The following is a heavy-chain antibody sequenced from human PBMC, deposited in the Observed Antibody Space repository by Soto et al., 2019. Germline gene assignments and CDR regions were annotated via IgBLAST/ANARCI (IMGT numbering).Heavy chain of an antibody. CDR1: GFTFSSYS. CDR2: ISSSSSYI. CDR3: AREPVRYDSSGFDY. Sequence: GGSLRLSCAASGFTFSSYSMNWVRQAPGKGLEWVSSISSSSSYIYYADSVKGRFTISRDNAKNSLYLQMNSLRAEDTAVYYCAREPVRYDSSGFDYWGQGTLVTVSS. D-gene: IGHD3-22*01. V-gene: IGHV3-21*01. J-gene: IGHJ4*02.